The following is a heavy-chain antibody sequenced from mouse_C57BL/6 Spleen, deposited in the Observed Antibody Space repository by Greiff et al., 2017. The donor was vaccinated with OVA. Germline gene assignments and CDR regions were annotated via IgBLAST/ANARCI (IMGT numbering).Heavy chain of an antibody. Sequence: EVKLMESGGGLVKPGGSLKLSCAASGFTFSDYGMHWVRQAPEKGLEWVAYISSGSSTIYYADTVKGRFTISRDNAKNTLFRQMTSLRSEDTAMYYCAIYYGSSYYAIDYWGQGTSVTVSS. CDR3: AIYYGSSYYAIDY. CDR2: ISSGSSTI. CDR1: GFTFSDYG. D-gene: IGHD1-1*01. J-gene: IGHJ4*01. V-gene: IGHV5-17*01.